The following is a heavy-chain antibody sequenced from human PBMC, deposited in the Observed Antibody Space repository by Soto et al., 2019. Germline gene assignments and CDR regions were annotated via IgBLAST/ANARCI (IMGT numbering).Heavy chain of an antibody. CDR1: GGSFSGYY. D-gene: IGHD5-12*01. J-gene: IGHJ4*02. CDR2: INHSGST. CDR3: ARGAWWLHRRPVDY. V-gene: IGHV4-34*01. Sequence: QVQLQQWGAGLLKPSETLSLTCAVYGGSFSGYYWSWIRQPPGKGLEWIGEINHSGSTNYNPSLMSRVTISVDTSKNQFSLKLSSVTAADTAVYYCARGAWWLHRRPVDYWGQGTLVTVSS.